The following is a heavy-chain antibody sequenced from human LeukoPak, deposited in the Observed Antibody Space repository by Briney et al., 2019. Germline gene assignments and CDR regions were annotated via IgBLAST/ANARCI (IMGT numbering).Heavy chain of an antibody. J-gene: IGHJ4*02. Sequence: GESLKISCKGSGNSFTYHWIAWVRQMPGKGLEWMGIIYPNDSNTRYSPSFQGQVTISADKSISTAYLQWSSLKASDTAMYYCARLKSSSWYADYWGQGTLVTVSS. CDR3: ARLKSSSWYADY. CDR2: IYPNDSNT. V-gene: IGHV5-51*01. D-gene: IGHD6-13*01. CDR1: GNSFTYHW.